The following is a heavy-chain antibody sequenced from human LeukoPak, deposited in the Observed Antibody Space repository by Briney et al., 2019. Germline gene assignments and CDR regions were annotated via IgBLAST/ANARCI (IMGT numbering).Heavy chain of an antibody. CDR3: ARARGCSSTSCYKMGGSRYGMDV. V-gene: IGHV1-2*06. CDR2: INPNSGGT. J-gene: IGHJ6*02. Sequence: GASVKVSCKASGYTFTGYYMHWVRQAPGQGLEWMGRINPNSGGTNYAQKFQGRVTMTRDTSISTAYMELSRLRSDDTAVYYCARARGCSSTSCYKMGGSRYGMDVWGQGTTVTVSS. CDR1: GYTFTGYY. D-gene: IGHD2-2*01.